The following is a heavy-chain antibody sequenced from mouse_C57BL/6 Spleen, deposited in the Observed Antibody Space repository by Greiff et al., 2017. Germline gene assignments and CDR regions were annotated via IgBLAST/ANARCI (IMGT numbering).Heavy chain of an antibody. CDR1: GYTFTSYW. CDR3: ARDDYGSSQPAWFAV. D-gene: IGHD1-1*01. J-gene: IGHJ3*01. CDR2: IDPSDSYT. V-gene: IGHV1-59*01. Sequence: VQLQQPGAELVRPGASVKLSCKASGYTFTSYWMHWVKQRPGQGLEWIGVIDPSDSYTNYNQKFKGKATLTVDNSSSTAYMQLSSLTSDDSAVXYCARDDYGSSQPAWFAVGGPGTLVTVSA.